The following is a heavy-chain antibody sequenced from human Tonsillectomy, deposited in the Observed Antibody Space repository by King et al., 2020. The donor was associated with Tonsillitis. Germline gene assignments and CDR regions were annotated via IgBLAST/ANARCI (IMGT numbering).Heavy chain of an antibody. D-gene: IGHD6-19*01. Sequence: VQLVESGGGLVQPGRSLRLSCAASGFTLDDYAMHWVRQAPGKGLEWVSGISWNSGSIGYADSVKGRFTISRDNDKNSLYLQMNSLRTEDTALYYCAKGEGSSGWLLMFNDAFDIWGQGTMVTVSS. CDR2: ISWNSGSI. V-gene: IGHV3-9*01. J-gene: IGHJ3*02. CDR3: AKGEGSSGWLLMFNDAFDI. CDR1: GFTLDDYA.